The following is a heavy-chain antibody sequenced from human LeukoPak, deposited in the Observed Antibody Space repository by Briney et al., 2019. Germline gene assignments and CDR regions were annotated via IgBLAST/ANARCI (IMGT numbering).Heavy chain of an antibody. Sequence: HPGGSLRLSCAASGFTFSSYAMSWVRQAPGKGLEWVSAISGSGGSTYYADSVKGRFTISRDNSKNTLYLQMNSLRAEDTAVYYCAKDRGIYDFWSGQKSWYYFDYWGQGTLVTVSS. D-gene: IGHD3-3*01. CDR1: GFTFSSYA. J-gene: IGHJ4*02. V-gene: IGHV3-23*01. CDR3: AKDRGIYDFWSGQKSWYYFDY. CDR2: ISGSGGST.